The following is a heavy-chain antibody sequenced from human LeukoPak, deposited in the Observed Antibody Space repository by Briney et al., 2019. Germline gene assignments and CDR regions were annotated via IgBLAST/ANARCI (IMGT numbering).Heavy chain of an antibody. CDR1: GFIFSTYG. CDR3: AKQLGYCSDGSCYFPY. Sequence: GRSLRLSCAASGFIFSTYGMHWVRQAPGKGLEWVSAISNNGGYTYYADSVQGRFTISRDNSKNTLCLQMNSLRAEDTAVYYCAKQLGYCSDGSCYFPYWGQGTLVTVSS. J-gene: IGHJ4*02. D-gene: IGHD2-15*01. V-gene: IGHV3-23*01. CDR2: ISNNGGYT.